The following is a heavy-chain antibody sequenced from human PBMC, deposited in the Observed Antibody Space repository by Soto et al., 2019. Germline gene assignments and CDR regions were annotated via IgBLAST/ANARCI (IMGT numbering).Heavy chain of an antibody. CDR3: TTDGPRDGDNPDY. D-gene: IGHD4-17*01. CDR2: IKSKTDGGTT. V-gene: IGHV3-15*01. Sequence: EVQLVESGGGLVKPGGSLRLSCAASGFTFSNAWMSWVRQAPGKGLEWVGRIKSKTDGGTTDYAEPVKGRFTISRDDSKNTLYLQMNSLKTEDTAVYYCTTDGPRDGDNPDYWGQGTLVTVSS. CDR1: GFTFSNAW. J-gene: IGHJ4*02.